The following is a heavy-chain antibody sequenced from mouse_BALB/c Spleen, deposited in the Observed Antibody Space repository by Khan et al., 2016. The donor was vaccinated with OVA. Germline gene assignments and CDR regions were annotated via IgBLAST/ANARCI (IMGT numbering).Heavy chain of an antibody. D-gene: IGHD1-1*01. Sequence: EVQLVESGPGLVKPSQSLSLICTVTGYSITSDYAWNWIRQFPGNKLEWMGFISYSGNTKYNPSLKSRISITRDTSKNPFFLQLNSVTTEDTATYYCARVYGGDFDYWGQGTTLTVSS. CDR1: GYSITSDYA. J-gene: IGHJ2*01. V-gene: IGHV3-2*02. CDR2: ISYSGNT. CDR3: ARVYGGDFDY.